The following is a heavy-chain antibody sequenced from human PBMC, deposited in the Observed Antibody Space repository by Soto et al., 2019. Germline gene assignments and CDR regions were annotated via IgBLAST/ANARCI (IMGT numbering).Heavy chain of an antibody. Sequence: GGSLRLSCAASGFTFSSYWMSWVRQAPGKGLEWVANIKQDGSEKYYVDSVKGRFTISRDNAKNSLYLQMNSLRAEDTAVYYCARDIVVVVAASRGSDAFDIWGQGTMVNVS. V-gene: IGHV3-7*01. CDR1: GFTFSSYW. D-gene: IGHD2-15*01. CDR2: IKQDGSEK. J-gene: IGHJ3*02. CDR3: ARDIVVVVAASRGSDAFDI.